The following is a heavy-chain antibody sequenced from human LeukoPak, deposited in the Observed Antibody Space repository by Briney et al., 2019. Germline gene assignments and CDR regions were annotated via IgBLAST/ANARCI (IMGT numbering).Heavy chain of an antibody. CDR1: GFTFSSYW. Sequence: PGGSLRLSCAASGFTFSSYWMHWVRQAPGKGLVWVSRINSDGSSTSYADSVKGRFTISRDNSKNTLYLQMNSLRAEDTAVYYCARGDGYNYFDYWGQGTLVTVSS. CDR2: INSDGSST. D-gene: IGHD5-24*01. V-gene: IGHV3-74*01. J-gene: IGHJ4*02. CDR3: ARGDGYNYFDY.